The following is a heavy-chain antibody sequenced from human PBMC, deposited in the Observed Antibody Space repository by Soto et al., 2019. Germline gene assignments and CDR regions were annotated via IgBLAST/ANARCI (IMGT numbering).Heavy chain of an antibody. CDR2: MNPNSGNT. Sequence: QVQLMQSGAEVKKPGASVKVSCKASGYTFTSYDINWVRQATGQGLEWMGWMNPNSGNTGYAQKFQGRVTMTRNTSISTAYMELSSLRSEDTAVYYCARGRGDIVLMVYAKYFDYWGQGTLVTVSS. CDR1: GYTFTSYD. V-gene: IGHV1-8*01. D-gene: IGHD2-8*01. CDR3: ARGRGDIVLMVYAKYFDY. J-gene: IGHJ4*02.